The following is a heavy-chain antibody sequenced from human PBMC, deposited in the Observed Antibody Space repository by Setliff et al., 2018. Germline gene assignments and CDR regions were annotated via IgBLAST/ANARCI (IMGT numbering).Heavy chain of an antibody. CDR3: SRLVRFCTRIVCQRLSGDDY. J-gene: IGHJ4*02. CDR1: GYTFTDLG. Sequence: ASVKVSCKASGYTFTDLGVSWVRQAPGQGLEWVGWISPHNGNTYYAPKFQGTVLMTTDTSTTTAYLELRSLRSDDTAVYYCSRLVRFCTRIVCQRLSGDDYWGQGTLVTSPQ. D-gene: IGHD3-10*01. V-gene: IGHV1-18*01. CDR2: ISPHNGNT.